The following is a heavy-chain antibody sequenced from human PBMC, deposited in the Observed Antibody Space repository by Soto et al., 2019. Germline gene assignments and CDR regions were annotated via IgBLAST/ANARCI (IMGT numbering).Heavy chain of an antibody. CDR1: GGSISNYY. V-gene: IGHV4-59*01. CDR2: IFYSGST. D-gene: IGHD5-18*01. Sequence: QVHLQESGPRLVKPSETLSLTCTVSGGSISNYYWSWIRQPPGRGLEWIGHIFYSGSTNYNPALKSRVTISVDTSKSQFSLKLSSVTAVDTAVYYCAKDSGYNYGYFRWFDPWGQGTLVTVSS. CDR3: AKDSGYNYGYFRWFDP. J-gene: IGHJ5*02.